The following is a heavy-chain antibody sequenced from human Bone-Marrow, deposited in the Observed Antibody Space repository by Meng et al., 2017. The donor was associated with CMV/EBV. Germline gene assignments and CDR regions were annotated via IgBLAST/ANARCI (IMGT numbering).Heavy chain of an antibody. CDR2: ISSSSSYI. V-gene: IGHV3-21*01. CDR3: ARDLGYDFWSVEDGLDP. D-gene: IGHD3-3*01. Sequence: GESLKISCAASGFTFSSYSMNWVRQAPGKGLEWVSSISSSSSYIYYADSVKGRFTISRDNAKNSLYLQMNSLRAEDTAVYYCARDLGYDFWSVEDGLDPWGQGTLVTVSS. CDR1: GFTFSSYS. J-gene: IGHJ5*02.